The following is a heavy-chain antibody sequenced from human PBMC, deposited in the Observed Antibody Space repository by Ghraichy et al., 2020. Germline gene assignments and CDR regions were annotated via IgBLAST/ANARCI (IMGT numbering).Heavy chain of an antibody. V-gene: IGHV3-48*02. CDR1: GFTFSSYS. D-gene: IGHD2-2*01. J-gene: IGHJ6*02. CDR2: ISSSSSTI. Sequence: GGSLRLSCAASGFTFSSYSMNWVRQAPGKGLEWVSYISSSSSTIYYADSVKGRFTISRDNAKNSLYLQMNSLRDEDTAVYYCARDVVVPAADIRDLAIMAPGVGYYGLDVWGQGTTVTVSS. CDR3: ARDVVVPAADIRDLAIMAPGVGYYGLDV.